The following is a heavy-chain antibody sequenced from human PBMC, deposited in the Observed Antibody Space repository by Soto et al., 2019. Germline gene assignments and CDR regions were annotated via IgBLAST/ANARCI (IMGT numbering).Heavy chain of an antibody. D-gene: IGHD3-3*01. CDR2: IYYSGST. V-gene: IGHV4-31*03. J-gene: IGHJ6*03. CDR3: ARGTSLTTIFGVPRFYMDV. CDR1: GGSISSGGYY. Sequence: QVQLQESGPGLVKPSQTLSLTCTVSGGSISSGGYYWSWIRQHPGKGLEWIGYIYYSGSTYYNPSLKSRVTISVDTSKNQFALKLSSVTAADTAVYYCARGTSLTTIFGVPRFYMDVGGKGTTVTVSS.